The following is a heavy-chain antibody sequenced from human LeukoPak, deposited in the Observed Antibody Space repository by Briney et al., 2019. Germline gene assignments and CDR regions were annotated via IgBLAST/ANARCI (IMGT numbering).Heavy chain of an antibody. CDR2: IIPIFGTA. J-gene: IGHJ5*02. CDR1: GGTFSSYA. CDR3: ASAPRYSSSWPNNWFDP. D-gene: IGHD6-13*01. Sequence: GSSVKLSCKSSGGTFSSYAISWVRQAPGQGLEWMGGIIPIFGTANYAQKFQGRVTTTADESTSTAYMELSSLRSEDTAVYFCASAPRYSSSWPNNWFDPWGQGTLVTVSS. V-gene: IGHV1-69*01.